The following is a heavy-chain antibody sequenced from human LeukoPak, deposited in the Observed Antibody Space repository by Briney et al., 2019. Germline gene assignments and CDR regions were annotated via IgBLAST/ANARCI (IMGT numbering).Heavy chain of an antibody. J-gene: IGHJ4*02. CDR3: AREEYDILTEARGSTDY. V-gene: IGHV1-24*01. CDR1: GYTLTELS. D-gene: IGHD3-9*01. CDR2: FDPEDGET. Sequence: ASVKVSCKVSGYTLTELSMHWVRQAPGKGLEWMGGFDPEDGETIYAQKLQGRVTMTTDTSTSTAYMELRSLRSDDTAVYYCAREEYDILTEARGSTDYWGQGTLVTVSS.